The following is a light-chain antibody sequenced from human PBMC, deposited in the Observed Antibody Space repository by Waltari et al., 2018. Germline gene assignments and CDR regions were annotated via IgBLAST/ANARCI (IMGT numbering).Light chain of an antibody. CDR3: QQYYTIPVT. CDR1: QSVLYSPNNKNY. Sequence: DIVMTQSPDSLAVSLGERATINCKSSQSVLYSPNNKNYLAWYQQKPGQPPKMLIYWASTRESVVPDRFSGSGSGTDFTLTISSLQAEDVAVYYCQQYYTIPVTFGQGTKVEIK. J-gene: IGKJ1*01. CDR2: WAS. V-gene: IGKV4-1*01.